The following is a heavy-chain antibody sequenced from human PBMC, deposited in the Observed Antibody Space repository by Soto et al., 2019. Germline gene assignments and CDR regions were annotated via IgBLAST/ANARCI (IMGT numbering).Heavy chain of an antibody. CDR3: ARVKGLGDDSSGYYWNWFDP. CDR1: GGSISSGDYY. Sequence: SETLSLTCTVSGGSISSGDYYWSWIRQPPGKGLEWIGYTYYSGSTYYNPSLKSRVTISVDTSKNQFSLKLSSVTAAATAVYYCARVKGLGDDSSGYYWNWFDPWGQGTLVTVSS. CDR2: TYYSGST. D-gene: IGHD3-22*01. J-gene: IGHJ5*02. V-gene: IGHV4-30-4*01.